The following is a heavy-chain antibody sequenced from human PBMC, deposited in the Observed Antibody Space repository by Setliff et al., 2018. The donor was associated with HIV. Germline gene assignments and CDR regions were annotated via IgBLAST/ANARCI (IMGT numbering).Heavy chain of an antibody. D-gene: IGHD6-13*01. J-gene: IGHJ4*02. CDR3: ARNPRPIAAAGFDLDY. V-gene: IGHV3-21*06. CDR2: ISSSGSYI. Sequence: PGGSLRLSCTVSGFTFNGDSMNWVRQAPGKGLEWVSSISSSGSYIYYADSVKGRFAISRDNAKNSIHLQMNSLRAEDTAVYYCARNPRPIAAAGFDLDYWGQGTMVTVSS. CDR1: GFTFNGDS.